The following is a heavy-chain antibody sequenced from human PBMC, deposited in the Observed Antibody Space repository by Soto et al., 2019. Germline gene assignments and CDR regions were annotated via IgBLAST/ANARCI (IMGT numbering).Heavy chain of an antibody. Sequence: KTGGSLRLSCAASGFTFSSYSMNWVRQAPGKGLEWVSSISSSSSYIYYADSVKGRFTISRDNAKNSLYLQMNSLRAEDTAVYYCASFFGSGSYYARPKDPYYYYGMDVWGQGTTVTVSS. CDR2: ISSSSSYI. V-gene: IGHV3-21*01. J-gene: IGHJ6*02. D-gene: IGHD3-10*01. CDR3: ASFFGSGSYYARPKDPYYYYGMDV. CDR1: GFTFSSYS.